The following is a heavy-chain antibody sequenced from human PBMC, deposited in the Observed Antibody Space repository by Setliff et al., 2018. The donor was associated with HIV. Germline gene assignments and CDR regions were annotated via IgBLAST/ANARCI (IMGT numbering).Heavy chain of an antibody. J-gene: IGHJ3*02. Sequence: SGPTLVNPTQTLTLTCTFSGFSLSTSGVGVGWIRQPPGKALEWLALIYWDDDKRYSPSLRSRLTITKDTSKNQVVLTMTNMDPVDTATYYCAHKSIQLLSFDAFDIWGQGTMVTVSS. V-gene: IGHV2-5*02. CDR2: IYWDDDK. CDR3: AHKSIQLLSFDAFDI. CDR1: GFSLSTSGVG. D-gene: IGHD5-18*01.